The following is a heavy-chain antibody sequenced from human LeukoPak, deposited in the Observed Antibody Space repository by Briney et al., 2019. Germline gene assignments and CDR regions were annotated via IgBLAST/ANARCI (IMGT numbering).Heavy chain of an antibody. CDR3: AREGRSYDYVWGSYRFGWFDP. D-gene: IGHD3-16*02. Sequence: ASVKVSCKASGYTFTSYDINWVGQATGQGLGWMGWMNPNSGNTGYAQKFQGRVTMTRNTSISTAYMELSSLRSEDTAVYYCAREGRSYDYVWGSYRFGWFDPWGQGTLVTVSS. V-gene: IGHV1-8*01. CDR1: GYTFTSYD. CDR2: MNPNSGNT. J-gene: IGHJ5*02.